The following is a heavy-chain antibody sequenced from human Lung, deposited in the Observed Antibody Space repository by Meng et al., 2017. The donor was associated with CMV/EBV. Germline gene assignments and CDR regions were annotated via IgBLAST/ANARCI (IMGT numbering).Heavy chain of an antibody. V-gene: IGHV4-34*01. J-gene: IGHJ4*02. CDR1: GGSFTGYF. D-gene: IGHD3-10*01. CDR2: INHSEST. Sequence: CAVSGGSFTGYFCSWIRQSPGKGLEWIAEINHSESTNYNPSLKSRVTISVDTSKNQFSLRLKSVTVADTGVYFCARRVGSAKYFFDYWSQGTLVTVSS. CDR3: ARRVGSAKYFFDY.